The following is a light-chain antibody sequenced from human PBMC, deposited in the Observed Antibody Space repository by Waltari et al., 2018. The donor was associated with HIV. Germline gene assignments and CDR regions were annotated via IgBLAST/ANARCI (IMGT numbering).Light chain of an antibody. J-gene: IGLJ3*02. V-gene: IGLV2-11*01. Sequence: QSSLTQPRSVSGSPGQSVTISCSGTSSDVGSYNYVSWYQQHPVKAPKVMIYDGSKRTSGGPDRFSGSKSGKTASLTISGLQAEDEADYYCCSYAGMYTWVFGGGTKLTVL. CDR2: DGS. CDR1: SSDVGSYNY. CDR3: CSYAGMYTWV.